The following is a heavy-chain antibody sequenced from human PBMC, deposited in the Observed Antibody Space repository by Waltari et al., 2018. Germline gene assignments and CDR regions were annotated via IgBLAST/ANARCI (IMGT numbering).Heavy chain of an antibody. V-gene: IGHV1-2*06. CDR3: ARGEKWIVVVPAAKNWFDP. J-gene: IGHJ5*02. Sequence: QVQLVQSGAEVKKPGASVKVSCKASGYTFTGYYMHWVRQAPGQGLEWMGRINPNSGGTNYAQKFQGRVTMTRDTSISTAYMELSRLRSDDTAVYYCARGEKWIVVVPAAKNWFDPWGQGTLVTVSS. D-gene: IGHD2-2*01. CDR1: GYTFTGYY. CDR2: INPNSGGT.